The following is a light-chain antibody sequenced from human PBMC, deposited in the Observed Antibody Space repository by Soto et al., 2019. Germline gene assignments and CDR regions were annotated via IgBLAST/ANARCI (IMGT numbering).Light chain of an antibody. CDR1: SNDVGAYNY. J-gene: IGLJ3*02. V-gene: IGLV2-14*01. Sequence: QSALTQPASVSGSPGQSITISCTGTSNDVGAYNYVYWYQQQPGKAPKVVIHEVSKRPSGVSNRFSGSKSGNTASLTISGLKAEDEANYYCASFTSSSTWMFGGGTKVTVL. CDR2: EVS. CDR3: ASFTSSSTWM.